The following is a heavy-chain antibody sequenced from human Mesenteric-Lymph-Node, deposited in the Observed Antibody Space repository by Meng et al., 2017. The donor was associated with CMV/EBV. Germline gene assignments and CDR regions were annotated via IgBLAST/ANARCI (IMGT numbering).Heavy chain of an antibody. Sequence: SETLSLTCTVSGGSISSSSYYWGWIRQPPGKGLEWIGGIYYSGSTYYNPSLKSRVTISVDTSKNQFSLKLSSVTAADTAVYYCARGLWQLAPNDAFDIWGQGTMVTVSS. CDR1: GGSISSSSYY. CDR3: ARGLWQLAPNDAFDI. CDR2: IYYSGST. J-gene: IGHJ3*02. V-gene: IGHV4-39*07. D-gene: IGHD6-6*01.